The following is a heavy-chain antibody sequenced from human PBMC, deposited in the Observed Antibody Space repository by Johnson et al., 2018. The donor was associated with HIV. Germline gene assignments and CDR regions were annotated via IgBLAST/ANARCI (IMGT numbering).Heavy chain of an antibody. CDR1: GFTFSSYG. CDR3: AKVLGYSSSSRDAFDI. V-gene: IGHV3-33*06. J-gene: IGHJ3*02. D-gene: IGHD6-6*01. CDR2: IWYDGSNK. Sequence: QVQLVESRGGVVQPGRSLRLSCAASGFTFSSYGMHWVRQAPGKGLEWVAVIWYDGSNKYYADSVKGRFTISRDNSKNTLYLQMNSLRAEDTAVYYCAKVLGYSSSSRDAFDIWGQGTMVTVSS.